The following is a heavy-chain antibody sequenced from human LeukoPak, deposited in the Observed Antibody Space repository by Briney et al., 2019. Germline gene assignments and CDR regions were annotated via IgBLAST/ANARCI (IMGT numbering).Heavy chain of an antibody. V-gene: IGHV1-69*04. Sequence: SVKVPCKASGGTFSSYAISWVRQAPGQGLEWMRRIIPILGIANYAQKFQGRVTITADKSTSTAYMELSSLRSEDTAVYYCASIDSSGYYYPHFFDYWGQGTLVTVSS. D-gene: IGHD3-22*01. CDR1: GGTFSSYA. CDR3: ASIDSSGYYYPHFFDY. CDR2: IIPILGIA. J-gene: IGHJ4*02.